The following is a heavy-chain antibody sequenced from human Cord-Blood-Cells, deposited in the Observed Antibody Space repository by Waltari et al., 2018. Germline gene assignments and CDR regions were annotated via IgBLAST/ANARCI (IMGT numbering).Heavy chain of an antibody. CDR2: IRSKANSYAT. V-gene: IGHV3-73*02. D-gene: IGHD5-18*01. J-gene: IGHJ6*03. CDR3: TSWGTAMVNYYYYYYMDV. CDR1: GFTYSGPA. Sequence: EVQLVESGGGLVQPGGSRKLSCADSGFTYSGPAMHWARQASGQGLAWVGRIRSKANSYATAYAASVKGRFTISRDDSKNTAYLQMTSLKTEDTAVYYCTSWGTAMVNYYYYYYMDVWGKGTTVTVSS.